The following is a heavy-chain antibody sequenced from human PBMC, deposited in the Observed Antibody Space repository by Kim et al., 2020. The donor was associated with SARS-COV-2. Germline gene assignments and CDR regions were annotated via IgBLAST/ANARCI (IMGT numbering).Heavy chain of an antibody. CDR3: ARVDGYCSGGSCYYYGMDV. V-gene: IGHV1-18*04. Sequence: ASVKVSCKASGYTFTSYGISWVRQAPGQGLEWMGWISAYNGNTNYAQKLQGRVTMTTDTSTSTAYMELRSLRSDDTAVYYCARVDGYCSGGSCYYYGMDVWGQGTTVTVSS. D-gene: IGHD2-15*01. J-gene: IGHJ6*02. CDR1: GYTFTSYG. CDR2: ISAYNGNT.